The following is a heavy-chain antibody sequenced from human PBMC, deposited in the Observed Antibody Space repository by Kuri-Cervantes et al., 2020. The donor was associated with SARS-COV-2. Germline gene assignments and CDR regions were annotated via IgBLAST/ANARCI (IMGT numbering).Heavy chain of an antibody. CDR2: MNPNSGST. CDR1: GYTFTSYD. Sequence: ASVKVSCKASGYTFTSYDINWVRQATGQGLEWMGWMNPNSGSTSYAQKFQGRVTMTRDTSTSTVYMELSSLRSEDTAVYYCAREPTRGIVVVPAAPLDYWGQGTLVTVSS. D-gene: IGHD2-2*01. J-gene: IGHJ4*02. V-gene: IGHV1-8*02. CDR3: AREPTRGIVVVPAAPLDY.